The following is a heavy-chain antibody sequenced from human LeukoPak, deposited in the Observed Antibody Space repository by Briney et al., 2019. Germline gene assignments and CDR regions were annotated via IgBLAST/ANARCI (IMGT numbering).Heavy chain of an antibody. CDR2: ISYDGSNK. CDR3: AKDRQWLANGMDV. J-gene: IGHJ6*02. CDR1: GFTFSSYG. V-gene: IGHV3-30*18. Sequence: PGGSLRLSCAASGFTFSSYGMHWVRQAPGKGLEWVAVISYDGSNKYYADSVKGRFTISRDNSKNTLYLQMNSLRAEDTAVYYCAKDRQWLANGMDVWGQGTTVTVSS. D-gene: IGHD6-19*01.